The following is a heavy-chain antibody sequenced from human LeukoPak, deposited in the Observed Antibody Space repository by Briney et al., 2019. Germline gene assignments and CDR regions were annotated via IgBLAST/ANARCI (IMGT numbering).Heavy chain of an antibody. CDR2: ISWNSGSI. Sequence: PGGSLRLSCAASGFTFDDYAMHWVRQAPGKGLEWVSGISWNSGSIGYADSVKGRFTISRDNAKNSLYLQMNSLRAEDMALYYCAKGSRFLEWPYDAFDIWGQGTMVTVSS. CDR3: AKGSRFLEWPYDAFDI. J-gene: IGHJ3*02. D-gene: IGHD3-3*01. V-gene: IGHV3-9*03. CDR1: GFTFDDYA.